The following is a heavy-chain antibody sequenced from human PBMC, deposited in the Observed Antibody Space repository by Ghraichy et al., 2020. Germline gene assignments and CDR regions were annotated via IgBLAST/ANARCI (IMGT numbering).Heavy chain of an antibody. CDR2: INHSGST. V-gene: IGHV4-34*01. CDR1: GGSFSGYC. CDR3: ARGRQRITIFNYYYYMDV. D-gene: IGHD3-3*01. Sequence: SETLSLTCAVYGGSFSGYCWSWIRQPPGKGLEWIGEINHSGSTNYNPSLKSRVTISVDTSKNQFSLKLSSVTAAATAVYYCARGRQRITIFNYYYYMDVWGKGTTVTVSS. J-gene: IGHJ6*03.